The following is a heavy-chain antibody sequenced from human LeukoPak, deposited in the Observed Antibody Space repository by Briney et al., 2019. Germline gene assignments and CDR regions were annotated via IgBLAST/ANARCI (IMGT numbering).Heavy chain of an antibody. V-gene: IGHV1-8*01. CDR1: GYTFTSYD. Sequence: ASVKVSWKASGYTFTSYDINWVRQATGQGLEWMGWMNPNSGNTGYAQKFQGRVTMTRNTSISTAYMELSSLRSEDTAVYYCARGRREYCSSTSCSRGSNYYYYMDVWGKGTTVTVSS. D-gene: IGHD2-2*01. CDR3: ARGRREYCSSTSCSRGSNYYYYMDV. J-gene: IGHJ6*03. CDR2: MNPNSGNT.